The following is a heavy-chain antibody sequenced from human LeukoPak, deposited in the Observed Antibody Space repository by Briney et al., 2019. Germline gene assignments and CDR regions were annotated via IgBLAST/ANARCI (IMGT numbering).Heavy chain of an antibody. Sequence: PGGSLRLSCAASGFTFSSYWMSWVRQAPGKGLEWVSGISAGGDFTYYADSVKGRFTISRDDSENTLYLQMNSLRAEDTAIYYCAKVSSGSYHSSFDYWGQGTLITVSS. V-gene: IGHV3-23*01. CDR1: GFTFSSYW. D-gene: IGHD1-26*01. CDR3: AKVSSGSYHSSFDY. J-gene: IGHJ4*02. CDR2: ISAGGDFT.